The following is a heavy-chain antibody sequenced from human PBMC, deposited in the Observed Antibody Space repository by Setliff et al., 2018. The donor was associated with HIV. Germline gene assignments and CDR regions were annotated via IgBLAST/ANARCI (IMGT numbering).Heavy chain of an antibody. J-gene: IGHJ4*02. V-gene: IGHV3-23*01. D-gene: IGHD6-13*01. CDR3: AKSGGLAAAGTVHFDY. CDR1: GFTFSSHA. CDR2: ISGSGDST. Sequence: PGGSLRLSCAGSGFTFSSHAMSWVRQAPGKGLEWVSHISGSGDSTYYADSAKGRSTISRDNSKNTLYLQMNSLRAEDTAVYYCAKSGGLAAAGTVHFDYWGQGTLVTVSS.